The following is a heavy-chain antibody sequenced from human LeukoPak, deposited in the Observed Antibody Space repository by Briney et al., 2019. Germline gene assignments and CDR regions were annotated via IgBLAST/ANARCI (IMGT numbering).Heavy chain of an antibody. CDR2: LYPGDSDT. V-gene: IGHV5-51*01. D-gene: IGHD5-12*01. CDR1: GYKFSNFW. J-gene: IGHJ4*02. CDR3: ARGRGAFHGYENFDF. Sequence: GESLKISCKTSGYKFSNFWIGWVRQTPGKGLEWMGVLYPGDSDTRYSPSFQGQVTISADKSIRTAYLQWRSLKASDTGLYYCARGRGAFHGYENFDFWGQGTPVTVSS.